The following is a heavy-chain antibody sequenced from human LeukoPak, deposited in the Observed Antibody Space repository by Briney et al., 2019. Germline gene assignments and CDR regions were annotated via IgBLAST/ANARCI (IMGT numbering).Heavy chain of an antibody. D-gene: IGHD6-13*01. CDR1: GLTVSSNY. CDR3: ARIRYETSSWYTYYYHYMDV. J-gene: IGHJ6*03. V-gene: IGHV4-34*01. Sequence: GSLRLSCVASGLTVSSNYMSWIRQPPGKGLEWIGEINHSGSTNYNPSLKSRVTISVDTSKNQFSLKLSSVTAADAAVYYCARIRYETSSWYTYYYHYMDVWGKGTTVTISS. CDR2: INHSGST.